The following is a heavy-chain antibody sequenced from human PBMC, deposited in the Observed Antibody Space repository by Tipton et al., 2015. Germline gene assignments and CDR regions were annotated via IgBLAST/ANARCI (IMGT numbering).Heavy chain of an antibody. CDR1: GFTFDDFG. J-gene: IGHJ4*02. Sequence: SLRLSCAASGFTFDDFGMHWVRQAPGKGLEWVAGVSWNSDKIAYADSVQGRFIISRHNARSSLYLQMNSLRTDDTALYYCAKARVGSSGWKTDWGQGTLVTVSS. CDR2: VSWNSDKI. CDR3: AKARVGSSGWKTD. D-gene: IGHD6-25*01. V-gene: IGHV3-9*01.